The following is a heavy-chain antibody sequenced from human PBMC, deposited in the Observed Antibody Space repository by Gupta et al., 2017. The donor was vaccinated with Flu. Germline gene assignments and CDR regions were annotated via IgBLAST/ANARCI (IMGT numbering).Heavy chain of an antibody. J-gene: IGHJ3*02. CDR3: ARVLRCGSVNAFDI. Sequence: QEPGKGLEWVSGINWHSCSRTYADSVKGRFTISSDNAKNSLYLQMSSLRAEDRALYHCARVLRCGSVNAFDIWGQGTMLTVSS. D-gene: IGHD4-17*01. V-gene: IGHV3-20*01. CDR2: INWHSCSR.